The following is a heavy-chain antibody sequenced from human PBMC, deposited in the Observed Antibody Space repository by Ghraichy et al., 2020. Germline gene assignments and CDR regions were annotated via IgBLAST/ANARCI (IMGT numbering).Heavy chain of an antibody. CDR2: INPSNANT. J-gene: IGHJ4*02. CDR1: GYTFTIHI. D-gene: IGHD1-1*01. V-gene: IGHV1-18*01. CDR3: ATGPSYIDH. Sequence: ASVKVSCKASGYTFTIHIFTWVRQAPGQGLEWMGWINPSNANTKYADKFQGRVTMTTDTYTSTAYMELRSLISDDTAVYYCATGPSYIDHWGQGTQVTVSS.